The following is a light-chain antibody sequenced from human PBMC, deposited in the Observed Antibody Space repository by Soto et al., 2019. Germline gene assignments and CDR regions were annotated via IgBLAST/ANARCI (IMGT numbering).Light chain of an antibody. CDR2: GAS. CDR3: QQYNEWT. V-gene: IGKV3-15*01. J-gene: IGKJ1*01. CDR1: QSVSSN. Sequence: EIVMTQSPATLSVSPGERATLSCRASQSVSSNLAWYQQKPGQAPRLLIYGASTRATGIPARFNGSGSGTEFTLPISSLQSEDFAVYYCQQYNEWTFGQGTKVEIK.